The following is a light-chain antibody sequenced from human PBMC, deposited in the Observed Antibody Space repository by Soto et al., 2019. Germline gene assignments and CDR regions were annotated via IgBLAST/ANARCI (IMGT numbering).Light chain of an antibody. J-gene: IGKJ2*01. CDR2: KAS. V-gene: IGKV1-5*03. Sequence: DIQMTQSPSTLSASVGDRVTITCRASQSISSWLAWYQQKPGKAPKLLIYKASNLQIGVPSRFSGSGSGTQFPLTISSLQPDDFATYSCQQYNSYSMYTFGQGTKLEIK. CDR3: QQYNSYSMYT. CDR1: QSISSW.